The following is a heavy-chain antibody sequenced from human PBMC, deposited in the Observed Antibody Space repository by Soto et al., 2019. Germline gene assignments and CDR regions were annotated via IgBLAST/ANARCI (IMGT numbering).Heavy chain of an antibody. Sequence: PGGSLRLSCAASGFTFSSYGMHWVRQAPGKGLEWVAVIWYDGSNKYYADSVKGRFTISRDNSKNTLYLQMNSLRAEDTAVYYCARDPDFSLPPDYWGQGTLVTVSS. CDR3: ARDPDFSLPPDY. CDR1: GFTFSSYG. CDR2: IWYDGSNK. V-gene: IGHV3-33*01. J-gene: IGHJ4*02. D-gene: IGHD3-3*01.